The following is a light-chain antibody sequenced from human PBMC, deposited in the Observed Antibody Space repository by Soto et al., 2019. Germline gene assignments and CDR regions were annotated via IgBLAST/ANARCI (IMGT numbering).Light chain of an antibody. CDR1: RSISTW. V-gene: IGKV1-5*03. J-gene: IGKJ1*01. CDR2: KAS. CDR3: QEYKTWT. Sequence: IQMTQSPSTLSSSLGDRVTITCRASRSISTWLAWYQQKPGKAPKLLIYKASTLQSGVPSRFNVSGSGTEFTLTITSLQPDDLATYHCQEYKTWTFGQGTKVDIK.